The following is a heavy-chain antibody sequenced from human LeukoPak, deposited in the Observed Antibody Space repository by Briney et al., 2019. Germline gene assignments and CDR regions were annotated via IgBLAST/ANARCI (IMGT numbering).Heavy chain of an antibody. J-gene: IGHJ4*02. V-gene: IGHV4-34*01. CDR3: ARGSRIAAAGNFDY. CDR2: INHSGST. D-gene: IGHD6-13*01. Sequence: PSETLSLTCAGYGGSFSGYYWSWIRQPPGKGLEWIGEINHSGSTNYNPSLKSRVTISVDTSKNQFSLKLSSVTAADTAVYYCARGSRIAAAGNFDYWGQGTLVTVSS. CDR1: GGSFSGYY.